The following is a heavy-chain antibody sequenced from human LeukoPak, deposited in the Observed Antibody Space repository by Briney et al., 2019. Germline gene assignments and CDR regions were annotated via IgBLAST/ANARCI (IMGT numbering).Heavy chain of an antibody. D-gene: IGHD5-24*01. CDR2: INPNSGGT. V-gene: IGHV1-2*02. CDR1: VYIFKDFY. CDR3: AKDSSGGYNSH. Sequence: GASVKVSCKTSVYIFKDFYIHWVRQAPGHGLEWMGWINPNSGGTNSAQRFQGRVTMTRDTSTGTAYMDLSSLTSDDTAVYFCAKDSSGGYNSHWGQGTLVTVSS. J-gene: IGHJ4*02.